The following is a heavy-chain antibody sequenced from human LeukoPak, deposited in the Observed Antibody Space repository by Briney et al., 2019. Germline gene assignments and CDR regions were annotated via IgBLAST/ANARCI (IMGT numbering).Heavy chain of an antibody. D-gene: IGHD1-26*01. Sequence: SETLSLTCAVYGGSFSGYYGSCIRQPPGKGLEWIGEINHSGSTNYNPSLKSRVTISVDTSKNQFSLKLSSVTAADTAVYYCARWEGGSYYDFDYWGQGTLVTVSS. CDR2: INHSGST. CDR3: ARWEGGSYYDFDY. J-gene: IGHJ4*02. V-gene: IGHV4-34*01. CDR1: GGSFSGYY.